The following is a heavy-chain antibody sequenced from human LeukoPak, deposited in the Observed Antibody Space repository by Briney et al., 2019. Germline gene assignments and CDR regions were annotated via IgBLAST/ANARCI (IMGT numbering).Heavy chain of an antibody. CDR2: IYSGGST. CDR3: ARRGLHYDILTDFDY. D-gene: IGHD3-9*01. J-gene: IGHJ4*02. Sequence: GGSLRLSCAASGFTVSSNYMSWVRQAPGKGLEWVSVIYSGGSTYYADSVKGRFTISRDSSKNTLYLQMNSLRAEDTAVYYCARRGLHYDILTDFDYWGQGTLVTVSS. V-gene: IGHV3-66*04. CDR1: GFTVSSNY.